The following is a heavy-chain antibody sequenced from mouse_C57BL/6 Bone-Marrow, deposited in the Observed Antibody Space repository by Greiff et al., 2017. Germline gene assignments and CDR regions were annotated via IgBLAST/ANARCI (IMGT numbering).Heavy chain of an antibody. J-gene: IGHJ1*03. V-gene: IGHV1-85*01. D-gene: IGHD1-1*01. Sequence: QVQLQQSGPELVKPGASVKLSCKASGYTFTSYDINWVKQRPGQGLEWIGWIYPIDGSTKYNEKFKGKATLTVDTSSSTAYMGLHSLTSEDSAVYFCARLEFDGSSGDWYFDVWGTGTTVTGSS. CDR1: GYTFTSYD. CDR2: IYPIDGST. CDR3: ARLEFDGSSGDWYFDV.